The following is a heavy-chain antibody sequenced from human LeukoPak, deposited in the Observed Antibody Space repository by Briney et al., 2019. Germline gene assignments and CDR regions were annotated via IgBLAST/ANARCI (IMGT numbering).Heavy chain of an antibody. D-gene: IGHD3-10*01. CDR2: INRSGST. J-gene: IGHJ4*02. Sequence: SETLSLTCAVYGGSFSGYHWSWIRQPPGKGLEWIGEINRSGSTNYNPSLKSRVTISVDTSKNQFSLKLSSVTAEDTAVYYCARDQPYGSGSYFDYWGQGTLVTVSS. CDR1: GGSFSGYH. CDR3: ARDQPYGSGSYFDY. V-gene: IGHV4-34*01.